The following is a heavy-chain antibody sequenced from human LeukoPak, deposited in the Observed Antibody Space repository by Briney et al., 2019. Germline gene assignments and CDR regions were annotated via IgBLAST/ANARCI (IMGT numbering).Heavy chain of an antibody. CDR3: ARVNYYDSSGYDFDY. Sequence: ASVKVSCKASGGTFSSYAISWVRQAPGQGLEWLGGIIPIFGTANYAQKFQGRVTINTDESTSTAYMELSSLRSEDTAVYYCARVNYYDSSGYDFDYWGQGTLVTVSS. J-gene: IGHJ4*02. CDR2: IIPIFGTA. D-gene: IGHD3-22*01. V-gene: IGHV1-69*05. CDR1: GGTFSSYA.